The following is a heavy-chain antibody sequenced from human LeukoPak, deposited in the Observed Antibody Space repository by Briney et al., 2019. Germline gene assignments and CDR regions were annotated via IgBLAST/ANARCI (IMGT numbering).Heavy chain of an antibody. J-gene: IGHJ4*02. V-gene: IGHV3-7*01. D-gene: IGHD6-13*01. Sequence: GGSLRLSCAASGFTFSSYWMSWVRQAPGKEPEWVANIKEDGGEIYYVDSVKGRFTISRDNANNLLYLQMNSLRAEDTAVYYCARDLGIAAAGTVGYFDYWGQGNMVIVSS. CDR1: GFTFSSYW. CDR3: ARDLGIAAAGTVGYFDY. CDR2: IKEDGGEI.